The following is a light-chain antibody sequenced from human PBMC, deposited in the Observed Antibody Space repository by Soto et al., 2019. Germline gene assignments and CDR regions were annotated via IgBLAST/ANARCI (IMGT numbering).Light chain of an antibody. Sequence: QSALTQPRSVSGSPGQSVTISCTGTSSDVGGYNYVSWYQQHPGKAPKLMIYDVSKRPSGVPDRCSGSKSGNTASLTISGLQAEDEAYYYGCSYAGSDVVFGGGTKLTVL. CDR3: CSYAGSDVV. V-gene: IGLV2-11*01. CDR1: SSDVGGYNY. J-gene: IGLJ2*01. CDR2: DVS.